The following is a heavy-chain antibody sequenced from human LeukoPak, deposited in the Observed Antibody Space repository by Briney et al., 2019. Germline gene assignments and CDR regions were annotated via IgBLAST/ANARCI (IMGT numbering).Heavy chain of an antibody. V-gene: IGHV3-66*01. D-gene: IGHD6-19*01. J-gene: IGHJ4*02. CDR3: AKDYILGIAVAASYYFDY. CDR2: IYSGGST. Sequence: GGSLRLSCAASGFTVSSNYMSWVRQAPGKGLEWVSVIYSGGSTYYADSVKGRFTISRDNSKNTLYLQMNSLRAEDTAVYYCAKDYILGIAVAASYYFDYWGQGTLVTVSS. CDR1: GFTVSSNY.